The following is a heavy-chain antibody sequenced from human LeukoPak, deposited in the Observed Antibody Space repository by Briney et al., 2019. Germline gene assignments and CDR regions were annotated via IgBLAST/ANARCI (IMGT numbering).Heavy chain of an antibody. Sequence: SETLSLTCAVYGGPFSGYYWRWIRQSPGKGLEWIGEINHSGSTNYNPSLKGRVTISVDTSKNQFSLKLSSVTAADTAVYYCARGRASYDFWSRYLFDYWGQGTLVTVSS. D-gene: IGHD3-3*01. CDR3: ARGRASYDFWSRYLFDY. V-gene: IGHV4-34*01. CDR2: INHSGST. J-gene: IGHJ4*02. CDR1: GGPFSGYY.